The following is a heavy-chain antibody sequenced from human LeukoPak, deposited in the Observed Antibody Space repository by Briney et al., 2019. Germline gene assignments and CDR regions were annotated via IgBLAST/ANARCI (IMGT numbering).Heavy chain of an antibody. Sequence: RAGGSLRLTCAASGFTFDDYAMHWVRQAPGKGLEWVSGISWNSGSIGYADSVKGRFAISRDNAKNSLYLQVNSLRAEDTALYYCAKAPGYYYDSGGNFDYWGQGTLVTVSS. V-gene: IGHV3-9*01. J-gene: IGHJ4*02. CDR3: AKAPGYYYDSGGNFDY. CDR2: ISWNSGSI. D-gene: IGHD3-22*01. CDR1: GFTFDDYA.